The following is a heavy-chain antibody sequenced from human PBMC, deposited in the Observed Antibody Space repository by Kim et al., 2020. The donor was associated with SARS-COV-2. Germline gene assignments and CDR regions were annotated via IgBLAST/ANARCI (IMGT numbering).Heavy chain of an antibody. Sequence: VKGRFTISRDDSKNTAYLQLTSLKTEDTAVYFCTRVPGTPLAFWDAFDIWGQGTMVTVSS. J-gene: IGHJ3*02. V-gene: IGHV3-73*01. CDR3: TRVPGTPLAFWDAFDI. D-gene: IGHD1-1*01.